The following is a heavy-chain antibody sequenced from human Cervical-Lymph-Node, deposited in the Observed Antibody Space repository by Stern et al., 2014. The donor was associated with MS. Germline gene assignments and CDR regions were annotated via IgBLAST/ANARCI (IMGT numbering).Heavy chain of an antibody. CDR3: AHRVPTGTCTGGSTCRLAFDY. V-gene: IGHV2-5*02. CDR2: IYWDADK. Sequence: QVTLKESGPTLVKPTQTLTLTCTFSGFSLSTSGVGVGWIRQPPGKALEWLALIYWDADKYYSPSLKSRLTITKDTSKNQVVLTMTNMDPVDTATYYCAHRVPTGTCTGGSTCRLAFDYWGQGTLVTVSS. CDR1: GFSLSTSGVG. D-gene: IGHD2-8*02. J-gene: IGHJ4*02.